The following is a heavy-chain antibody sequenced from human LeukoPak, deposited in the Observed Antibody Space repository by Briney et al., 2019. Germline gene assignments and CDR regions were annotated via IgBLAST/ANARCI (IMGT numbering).Heavy chain of an antibody. D-gene: IGHD5-24*01. V-gene: IGHV4-34*01. J-gene: IGHJ4*02. CDR3: ARSTRDGYKPYYFDY. CDR1: GGSFSGYY. CDR2: INHTGST. Sequence: SETLSLTCAVYGGSFSGYYWTWIRQPPGKGLEWIGEINHTGSTNYNPPLKSRVTISVDTSKNQFSLKLSSVTAADTAVYYCARSTRDGYKPYYFDYWGQGTLVTVSS.